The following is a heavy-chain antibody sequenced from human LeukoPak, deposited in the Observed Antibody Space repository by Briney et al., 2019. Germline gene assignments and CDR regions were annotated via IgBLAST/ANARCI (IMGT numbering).Heavy chain of an antibody. Sequence: SETLSLTCTGSGGSISSSSYYGGWIRQPPGKGLEWIGSIYYSGGTYYNPSLKSRVTISVDTSKNQFSLKLSSVTAADTAVYYCARQSSAMVTFDYWGQGTLVTVSS. CDR3: ARQSSAMVTFDY. D-gene: IGHD5-18*01. J-gene: IGHJ4*02. CDR2: IYYSGGT. V-gene: IGHV4-39*01. CDR1: GGSISSSSYY.